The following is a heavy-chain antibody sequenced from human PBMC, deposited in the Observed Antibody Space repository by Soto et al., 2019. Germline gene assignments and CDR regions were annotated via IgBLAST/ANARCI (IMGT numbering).Heavy chain of an antibody. J-gene: IGHJ5*02. D-gene: IGHD5-12*01. CDR1: GDSVSSNTAS. CDR2: TYFRSKWYN. V-gene: IGHV6-1*01. Sequence: PSEILSLTCAISGDSVSSNTASWNWLRQSPSRGLEWLGRTYFRSKWYNDYAVSVKSRIIINPDTSNNQFSLQLNSVTPEDTAVYFCAKGDNLGPKTGYAFDPWGQGTLVTVSS. CDR3: AKGDNLGPKTGYAFDP.